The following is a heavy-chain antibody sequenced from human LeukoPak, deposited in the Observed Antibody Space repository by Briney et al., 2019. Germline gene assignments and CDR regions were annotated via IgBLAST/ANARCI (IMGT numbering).Heavy chain of an antibody. CDR2: ISYDGSNK. J-gene: IGHJ4*02. CDR3: AKDLAIGSCTSTGY. D-gene: IGHD2-2*01. V-gene: IGHV3-30*18. Sequence: GRSLRLSCAASGFTFSSYGMHWVRQAPGKGLEWVAVISYDGSNKYYADSVKGRFTISRDNSKNTLYLQMNSLRAEDTAVYYCAKDLAIGSCTSTGYWGQGTLVTVSS. CDR1: GFTFSSYG.